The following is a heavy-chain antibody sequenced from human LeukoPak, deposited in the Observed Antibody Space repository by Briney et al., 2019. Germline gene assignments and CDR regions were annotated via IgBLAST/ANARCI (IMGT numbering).Heavy chain of an antibody. D-gene: IGHD1-26*01. V-gene: IGHV1-69*05. CDR2: IIPIFGTA. CDR1: GGTFSSYA. CDR3: ARELIVGAVDY. Sequence: GASVKVSCKASGGTFSSYAISWVRQAPGQGPEWMGRIIPIFGTANYAQKFQGRVTITTDESTSTAYMELSSLRSEDTAVYYCARELIVGAVDYWGQGTLVTVSS. J-gene: IGHJ4*02.